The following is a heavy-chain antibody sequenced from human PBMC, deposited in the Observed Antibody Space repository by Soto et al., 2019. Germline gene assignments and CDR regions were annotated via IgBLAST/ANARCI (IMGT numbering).Heavy chain of an antibody. CDR1: GFTFSNAW. V-gene: IGHV3-15*01. CDR2: IKSKTDGGTT. J-gene: IGHJ4*02. CDR3: TKDPSVYASGWYSPDY. Sequence: EVQLVESGGGLVKPGGYLRLSCTASGFTFSNAWMSWVRQAPGKGLEWVGRIKSKTDGGTTDYAAPVKGRFTISRDESKNTLYLQMNSLKTEDTAVYYCTKDPSVYASGWYSPDYWGRGTLVTVSS. D-gene: IGHD6-19*01.